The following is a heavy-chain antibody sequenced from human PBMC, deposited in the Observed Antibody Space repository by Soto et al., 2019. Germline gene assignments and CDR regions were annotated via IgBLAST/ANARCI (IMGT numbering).Heavy chain of an antibody. CDR2: IYYSGST. D-gene: IGHD3-9*01. Sequence: PXEILSLTVAVSGGSVCSSEFYWGWIRQPPGKGLEWIGTIYYSGSTYYNPALKSRVTISVDTSKNQFSLKLRYVTAADTAVYYCARRVAAPRYFGMDFWGQGTTVTVSS. CDR1: GGSVCSSEFY. J-gene: IGHJ6*02. CDR3: ARRVAAPRYFGMDF. V-gene: IGHV4-39*01.